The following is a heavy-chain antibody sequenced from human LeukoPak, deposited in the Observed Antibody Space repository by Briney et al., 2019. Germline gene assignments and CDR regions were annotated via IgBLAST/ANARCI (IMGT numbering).Heavy chain of an antibody. CDR3: ARAGYSSSWYPYYFDY. D-gene: IGHD6-13*01. V-gene: IGHV3-21*01. J-gene: IGHJ4*02. Sequence: GGSLRLSCAASGFTFSSYSMNWVRQAPGKGLEWVSSISSSSSYIYYADSVKGRFTISRDNAKNSLYLQMNSLRAEDTAMYYCARAGYSSSWYPYYFDYWGQGTLVTVSS. CDR2: ISSSSSYI. CDR1: GFTFSSYS.